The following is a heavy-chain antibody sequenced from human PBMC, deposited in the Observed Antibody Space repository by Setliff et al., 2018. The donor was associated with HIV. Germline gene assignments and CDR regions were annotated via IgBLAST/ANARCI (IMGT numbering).Heavy chain of an antibody. V-gene: IGHV4-39*07. CDR1: GGSISSTSYY. CDR2: IYYSGST. D-gene: IGHD5-18*01. Sequence: SETLSLTCTVSGGSISSTSYYWGWIRQPPGKGLEWIVTIYYSGSTYCNPSLKSRVTISVDTSKNQFSLKLSSVTAADTAVYYCARERGGGYGYGRGMDVWGQGTTVTVSS. J-gene: IGHJ6*02. CDR3: ARERGGGYGYGRGMDV.